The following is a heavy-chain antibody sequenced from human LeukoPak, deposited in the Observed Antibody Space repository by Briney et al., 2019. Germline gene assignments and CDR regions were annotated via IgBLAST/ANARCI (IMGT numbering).Heavy chain of an antibody. V-gene: IGHV4-30-4*01. CDR2: IYYSGST. J-gene: IGHJ4*02. Sequence: SETLSLTCTVSGGSISSGDYYWSWIRQPPGKGLEWIGYIYYSGSTYYNPSLKSRVTISVDTSKNQFSLKLSSVTAADTAVYYCARDPVGYCSSTSCYLWGQGTLVTVSS. D-gene: IGHD2-2*01. CDR3: ARDPVGYCSSTSCYL. CDR1: GGSISSGDYY.